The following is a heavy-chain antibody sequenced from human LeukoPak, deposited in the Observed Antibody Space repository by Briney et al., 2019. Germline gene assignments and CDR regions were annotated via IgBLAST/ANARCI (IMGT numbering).Heavy chain of an antibody. CDR2: ISGSGGST. Sequence: AGGSLRLSCAASGFTFSSYAMSWVRQAPGKGLEWVSAISGSGGSTYYADSVKGRFTISRDNSKNTLYLQMNSLRAEDTAVHYCAKDLYSSSWYGWFDPWGQGTLVTVSS. V-gene: IGHV3-23*01. D-gene: IGHD6-13*01. J-gene: IGHJ5*02. CDR1: GFTFSSYA. CDR3: AKDLYSSSWYGWFDP.